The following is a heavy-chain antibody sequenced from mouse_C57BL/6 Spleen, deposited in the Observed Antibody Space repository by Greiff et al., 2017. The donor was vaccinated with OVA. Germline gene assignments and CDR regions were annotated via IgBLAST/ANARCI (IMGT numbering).Heavy chain of an antibody. D-gene: IGHD2-4*01. CDR3: ALYYDYDVGAMDY. V-gene: IGHV1-18*01. Sequence: EVKVVESGPELVKPGASVKISCKASGYTFTDYYMDWVKQSPGKSLEWIGDINPNNGGTIYNQKFKGKATLTVDKSSSTAYMELRSLTSEDTAVYYCALYYDYDVGAMDYWGQGTSVTVSS. J-gene: IGHJ4*01. CDR2: INPNNGGT. CDR1: GYTFTDYY.